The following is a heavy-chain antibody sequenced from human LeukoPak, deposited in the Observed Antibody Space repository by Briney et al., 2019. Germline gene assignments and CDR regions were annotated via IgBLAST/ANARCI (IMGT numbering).Heavy chain of an antibody. V-gene: IGHV3-53*01. CDR1: GFTVSSNY. J-gene: IGHJ4*02. Sequence: TGGSLRLSCAASGFTVSSNYMSWVRQAPGKGLEWVSVIYSGGSTYYADSVKGRFTISRDNSKNTLYLQMNSLRAEDTAVYYCARLGRGYYYDSSGYYPHYYFDYWGQGTLVTVSS. D-gene: IGHD3-22*01. CDR2: IYSGGST. CDR3: ARLGRGYYYDSSGYYPHYYFDY.